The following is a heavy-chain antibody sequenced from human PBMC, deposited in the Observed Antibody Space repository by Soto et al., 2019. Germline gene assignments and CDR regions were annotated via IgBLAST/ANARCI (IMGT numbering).Heavy chain of an antibody. CDR3: ARAGYYDFWSGYYEGPYYYYGMDV. J-gene: IGHJ6*02. CDR2: IYYSGST. V-gene: IGHV4-59*01. Sequence: SETLSLTCTVSGGSISSYYWSWIRQPPGKGLEWIGYIYYSGSTNYNPSLKSRVTISVDTSENQFSLKLSSVTAADTAVYYCARAGYYDFWSGYYEGPYYYYGMDVWGQGTTVTVS. D-gene: IGHD3-3*01. CDR1: GGSISSYY.